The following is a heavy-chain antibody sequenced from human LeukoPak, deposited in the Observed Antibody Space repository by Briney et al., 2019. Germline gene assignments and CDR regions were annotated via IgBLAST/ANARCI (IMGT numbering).Heavy chain of an antibody. V-gene: IGHV3-11*01. CDR1: GFTFSDYY. J-gene: IGHJ4*02. CDR2: ISSSGSTI. CDR3: AKWLHLYYFDY. D-gene: IGHD5-24*01. Sequence: GGSLRLSCAASGFTFSDYYMSWIRQAPGKGLEWVSYISSSGSTIYYADSVKGRFTISRDNAKNSLYLQMNSLRAEDTAVYYCAKWLHLYYFDYWGQGTLVTVSS.